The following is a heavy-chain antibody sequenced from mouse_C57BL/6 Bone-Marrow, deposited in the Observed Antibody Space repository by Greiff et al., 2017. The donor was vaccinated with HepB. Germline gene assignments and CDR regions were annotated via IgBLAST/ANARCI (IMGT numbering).Heavy chain of an antibody. CDR2: IYPGDGDT. CDR1: GYAFSSSW. CDR3: AREGLITTVVFDY. V-gene: IGHV1-82*01. D-gene: IGHD1-1*01. Sequence: VQGVESGPELVKPGASVKISCKASGYAFSSSWMNWVKQRPGKGLEWIGRIYPGDGDTNYNGKFKGKATLTADKSSSTAYMQLSSLTSEDSAVYFCAREGLITTVVFDYWGQGTTLTVSS. J-gene: IGHJ2*01.